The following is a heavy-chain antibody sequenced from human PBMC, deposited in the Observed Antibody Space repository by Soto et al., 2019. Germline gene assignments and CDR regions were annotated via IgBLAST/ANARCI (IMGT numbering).Heavy chain of an antibody. Sequence: PSETLSLTCTVSGGSISSYYWSWIRQPPGKGLEWIGYIYYSGSTNYNPSLKSRVTISVDTSKNQFSLKLSSVTAADTAVYYCAKPWYSEPFHIWGQGTMVTVSS. CDR2: IYYSGST. V-gene: IGHV4-59*01. J-gene: IGHJ3*02. CDR1: GGSISSYY. CDR3: AKPWYSEPFHI. D-gene: IGHD1-26*01.